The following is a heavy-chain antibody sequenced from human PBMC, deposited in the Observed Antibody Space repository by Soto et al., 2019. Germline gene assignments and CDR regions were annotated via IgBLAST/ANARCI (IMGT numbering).Heavy chain of an antibody. V-gene: IGHV4-59*01. CDR3: ARDGNIPTDALAI. CDR1: GGSISSYY. J-gene: IGHJ3*02. D-gene: IGHD1-1*01. Sequence: PSETLSLTCTVSGGSISSYYWSWIRQPPGKGLEWIGYIYYSGSTNYNPSLKSRVTISVDTSKNQFSLKLSFVTAADTAVYYCARDGNIPTDALAIWGQGTMVTVSS. CDR2: IYYSGST.